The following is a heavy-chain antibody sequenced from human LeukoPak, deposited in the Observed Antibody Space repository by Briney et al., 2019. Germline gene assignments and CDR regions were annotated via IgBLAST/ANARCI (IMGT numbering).Heavy chain of an antibody. J-gene: IGHJ4*02. CDR3: ARLWVYLDY. Sequence: GGSLRLSCAASGFTFSSYEMNWVRQAPGKGLEWVSYISSSGSTIYYADSVKGRFTISRDNAKNSLYLQMNSLRAEDTAVYYCARLWVYLDYWGQGTLVTVSS. D-gene: IGHD3-10*01. CDR1: GFTFSSYE. V-gene: IGHV3-48*03. CDR2: ISSSGSTI.